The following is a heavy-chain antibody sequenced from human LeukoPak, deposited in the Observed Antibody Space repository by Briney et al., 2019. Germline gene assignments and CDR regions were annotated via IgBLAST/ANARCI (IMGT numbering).Heavy chain of an antibody. J-gene: IGHJ4*02. V-gene: IGHV1-2*02. Sequence: ASVKVSCKASGYTFTGYYMHWVRQAPGQGLEWMGWINPNSGGTNYAQKFQGRVTMTRDTSISTAYMELSRLRSDDTAVYYCARTYDILTGGYYFDYWGQGTLVTVSS. CDR2: INPNSGGT. CDR3: ARTYDILTGGYYFDY. D-gene: IGHD3-9*01. CDR1: GYTFTGYY.